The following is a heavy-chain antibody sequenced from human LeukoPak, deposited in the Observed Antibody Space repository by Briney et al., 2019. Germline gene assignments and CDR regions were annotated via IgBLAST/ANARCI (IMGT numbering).Heavy chain of an antibody. CDR2: IIPIFGTA. J-gene: IGHJ5*02. CDR1: GYTFTSYG. V-gene: IGHV1-69*06. Sequence: GASVTVSCTASGYTFTSYGVSWVRQAPGQGREWMGGIIPIFGTANYAQKFQGRVTITADKSTSTAYMELSRLRSEDTAVYYCARSIMTPGINWFDPWGQGTLVTVSS. CDR3: ARSIMTPGINWFDP. D-gene: IGHD3-16*01.